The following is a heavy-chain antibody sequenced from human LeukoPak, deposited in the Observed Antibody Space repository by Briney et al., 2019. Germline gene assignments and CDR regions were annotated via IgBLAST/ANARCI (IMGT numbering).Heavy chain of an antibody. J-gene: IGHJ4*02. CDR1: GFTFSSYG. Sequence: GGSLRLSCAASGFTFSSYGMHWVRQAPGKGLEWVAVISYDGSNKYYADSVKGRFTISRDNSKNTLYLQMNSLRAEDTAVYYCAGSYGRYWGQGTLVTVSS. CDR2: ISYDGSNK. CDR3: AGSYGRY. V-gene: IGHV3-30*03. D-gene: IGHD5-18*01.